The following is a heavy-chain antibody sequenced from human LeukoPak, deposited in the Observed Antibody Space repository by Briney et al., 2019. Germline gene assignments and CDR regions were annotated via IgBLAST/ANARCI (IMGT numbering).Heavy chain of an antibody. D-gene: IGHD2-2*01. CDR1: GFTFSNYV. CDR3: AKDLGAVVPAVLGYFDY. Sequence: PGGSLRLSCTASGFTFSNYVFHWVRQTPGKGLEWVAIISYDGSHKFYADFVKGRFTISRDNFKNTLSLQMNSLRPEDTALYYCAKDLGAVVPAVLGYFDYWGQGTLVTVSS. V-gene: IGHV3-30*04. J-gene: IGHJ4*02. CDR2: ISYDGSHK.